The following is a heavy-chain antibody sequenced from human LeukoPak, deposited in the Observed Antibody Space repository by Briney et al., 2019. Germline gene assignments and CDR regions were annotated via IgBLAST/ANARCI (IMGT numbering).Heavy chain of an antibody. Sequence: GGSLRLSCAASGYTFSSYGMHWVLQAPGKGLEWVAVISYDGSNKYYADSVKGRFTISRDNSKNTLYLQMNSLRAEDTAVYYCAKGGLVGFSWGQGTLVTVSS. CDR1: GYTFSSYG. D-gene: IGHD2-15*01. CDR2: ISYDGSNK. V-gene: IGHV3-30*18. J-gene: IGHJ4*02. CDR3: AKGGLVGFS.